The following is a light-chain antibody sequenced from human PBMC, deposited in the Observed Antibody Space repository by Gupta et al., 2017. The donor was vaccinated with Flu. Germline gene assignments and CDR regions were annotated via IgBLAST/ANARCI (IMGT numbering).Light chain of an antibody. V-gene: IGLV3-1*01. CDR1: KLGDKY. CDR3: QEWDSRTVV. CDR2: QDS. Sequence: SYELTQPPSVSVSPGQTASITCSGDKLGDKYACWYQQKPGQSPGLVIYQDSKRPSGIPERFSGSNSGNTATLTISGTQAMDEAYYYCQEWDSRTVVFGGGTKLTVL. J-gene: IGLJ2*01.